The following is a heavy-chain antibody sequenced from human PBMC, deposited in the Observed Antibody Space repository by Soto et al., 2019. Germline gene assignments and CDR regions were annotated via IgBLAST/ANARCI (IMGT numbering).Heavy chain of an antibody. V-gene: IGHV3-11*01. J-gene: IGHJ4*02. Sequence: QVHLEESGGGLVKPGGSLRLSCTASGFIFSDYYMSWIRQAPGKGLEWVSDISNSGRITHHADSVEGRFTISRDNAKDSLYLQLSGLRPEDSAMYYCARDHGGAGPTLKYWGQGTLVTVSS. CDR3: ARDHGGAGPTLKY. CDR1: GFIFSDYY. CDR2: ISNSGRIT. D-gene: IGHD1-26*01.